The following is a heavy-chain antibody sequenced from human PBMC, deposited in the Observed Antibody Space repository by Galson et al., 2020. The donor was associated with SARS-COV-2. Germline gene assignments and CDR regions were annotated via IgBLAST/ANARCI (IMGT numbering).Heavy chain of an antibody. CDR1: GFTFTRYS. J-gene: IGHJ6*02. V-gene: IGHV3-48*02. CDR3: ARDGRRGYDMDV. CDR2: ITSSTTII. Sequence: GGSLRLYCAASGFTFTRYSMNWVRQAPGRGLEWLSYITSSTTIIYYADSVRGRFTISIDNAKNSLYLQMDSLRDEDTAVYYCARDGRRGYDMDVWGQGTTVTVSS. D-gene: IGHD3-10*01.